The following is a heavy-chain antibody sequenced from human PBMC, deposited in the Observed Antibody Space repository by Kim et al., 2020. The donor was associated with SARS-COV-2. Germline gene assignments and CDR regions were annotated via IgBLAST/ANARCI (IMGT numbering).Heavy chain of an antibody. CDR1: GGTFSSYA. CDR3: ARGSDSGSYGAGFAFDI. D-gene: IGHD1-26*01. V-gene: IGHV1-69*13. CDR2: IIPIFGTA. J-gene: IGHJ3*02. Sequence: SVKVSCKASGGTFSSYAISWVRQAPGQGLEWMGGIIPIFGTANYAQKFQGRVTITADESTSTAYMELSSLRSEDTAVYYCARGSDSGSYGAGFAFDIWGQGTMVTVSP.